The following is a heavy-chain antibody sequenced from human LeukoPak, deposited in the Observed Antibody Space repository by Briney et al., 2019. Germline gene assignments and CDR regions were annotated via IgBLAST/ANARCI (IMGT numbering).Heavy chain of an antibody. CDR2: ISTTGST. CDR3: GREPQQRGFDY. CDR1: GGSISSHY. J-gene: IGHJ4*02. D-gene: IGHD6-13*01. V-gene: IGHV4-4*07. Sequence: PSETLSLTCTVSGGSISSHYWSWIRQPAGKGLEWIGRISTTGSTNYNPSLKGRVTMSVDTSNQFSLTLDSVTAADTAVYYCGREPQQRGFDYWGQGTLVTVSS.